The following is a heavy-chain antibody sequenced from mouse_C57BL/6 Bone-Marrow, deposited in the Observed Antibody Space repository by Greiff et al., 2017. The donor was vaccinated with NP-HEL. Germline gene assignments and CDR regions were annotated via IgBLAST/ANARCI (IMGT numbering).Heavy chain of an antibody. CDR1: GYSITSGYY. J-gene: IGHJ4*01. Sequence: EVHLVESGPGLVKPSQSLSLTCSVTGYSITSGYYWNWIRQFPGNKLEWMGYISYDGSNNSNPSLKNRISITRDTSKNQLFLRLHAVTTADTATYYCARLYYSNSYCAMDDWGEGTSVTVSS. V-gene: IGHV3-6*01. CDR2: ISYDGSN. CDR3: ARLYYSNSYCAMDD. D-gene: IGHD2-5*01.